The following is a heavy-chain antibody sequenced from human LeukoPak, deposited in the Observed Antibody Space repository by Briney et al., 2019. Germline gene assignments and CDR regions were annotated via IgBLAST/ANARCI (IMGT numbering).Heavy chain of an antibody. J-gene: IGHJ4*02. CDR1: RYSFTSYW. CDR3: ARHIDHYYDSSGYYWFDY. V-gene: IGHV5-51*01. D-gene: IGHD3-22*01. CDR2: IYPGDSDT. Sequence: GESLKISCKGSRYSFTSYWIGWVRQMPGKGLEWMGIIYPGDSDTRYSPSFQGQVTISADKSISTAYLQWSSLKASDTAMYYCARHIDHYYDSSGYYWFDYWGQGTLVTVSS.